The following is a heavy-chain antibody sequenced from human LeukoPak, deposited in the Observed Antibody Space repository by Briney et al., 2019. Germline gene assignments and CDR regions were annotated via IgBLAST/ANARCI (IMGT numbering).Heavy chain of an antibody. V-gene: IGHV4-39*01. D-gene: IGHD2-2*01. J-gene: IGHJ4*02. CDR1: GGSISSSSYY. Sequence: SETLSLTCTVSGGSISSSSYYWGWIRQPPGKGLEWIGNICYSGSTYSNPSLKSRVTISVDTSKNQFSLRLSSVTAADTAVYYCARGGRSCSTSSCYSFDYWVQGTMVTVSS. CDR2: ICYSGST. CDR3: ARGGRSCSTSSCYSFDY.